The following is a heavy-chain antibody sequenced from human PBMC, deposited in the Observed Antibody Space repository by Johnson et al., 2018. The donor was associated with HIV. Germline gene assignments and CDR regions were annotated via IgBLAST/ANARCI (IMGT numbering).Heavy chain of an antibody. CDR3: AKDHDYYDSSGSILGAFDI. V-gene: IGHV3-9*01. J-gene: IGHJ3*02. CDR2: ISWNSGSI. D-gene: IGHD3-22*01. Sequence: VQLVESGGVVVQPGGSLRLSCAASGFTFDDYAMHWVRQAPGKGLEWVSGISWNSGSIGYADSVKGRFTISRDNAKNSLYLQMNSLRAEDTALYYCAKDHDYYDSSGSILGAFDIWGQGTMVTVSS. CDR1: GFTFDDYA.